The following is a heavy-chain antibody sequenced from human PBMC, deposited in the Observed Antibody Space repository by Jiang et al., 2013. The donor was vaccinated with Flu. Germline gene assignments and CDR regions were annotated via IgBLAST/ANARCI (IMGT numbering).Heavy chain of an antibody. CDR2: ISYDGSNK. CDR1: GFTFSSYA. V-gene: IGHV3-30*01. Sequence: VQLLESGGGLVQPGGSLRLSCAASGFTFSSYAMHWVRQAPGKGLEWVAVISYDGSNKYYADSVKGRFTISRDNSKNTLYLQMNSLRAEDTAVYYCARVRSSSTYYYYYGMDVWGKGTTVTVSS. J-gene: IGHJ6*04. D-gene: IGHD6-6*01. CDR3: ARVRSSSTYYYYYGMDV.